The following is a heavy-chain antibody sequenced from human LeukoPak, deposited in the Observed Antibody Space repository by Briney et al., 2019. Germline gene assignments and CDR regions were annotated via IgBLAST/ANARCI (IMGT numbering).Heavy chain of an antibody. Sequence: ASVKVSCKASGYTFTGYYMHWVRQAPGQGLEWMGWINPNSGGANYAQKFQGRVTMTRDTSISTAYMELSRLRSDDTAVYYCVSRRLLPSDPFDYWGQGTLVTVSS. CDR1: GYTFTGYY. CDR3: VSRRLLPSDPFDY. D-gene: IGHD2-15*01. CDR2: INPNSGGA. V-gene: IGHV1-2*02. J-gene: IGHJ4*02.